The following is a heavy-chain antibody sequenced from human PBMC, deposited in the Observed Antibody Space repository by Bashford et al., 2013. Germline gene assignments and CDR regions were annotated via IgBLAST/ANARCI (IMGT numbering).Heavy chain of an antibody. D-gene: IGHD3-10*01. V-gene: IGHV3-23*01. CDR1: GFTFSSYA. J-gene: IGHJ5*02. CDR3: ARESTHTMVRGVGNNWFDP. Sequence: GGSLRLSCAASGFTFSSYAMSWVRQAPGKGLEWVSAISGSGGSTYYADSVKGRFTISRDNSKNTLYLQMNSLRAEDTAVYYCARESTHTMVRGVGNNWFDPWGQGTLVTVSS. CDR2: ISGSGGST.